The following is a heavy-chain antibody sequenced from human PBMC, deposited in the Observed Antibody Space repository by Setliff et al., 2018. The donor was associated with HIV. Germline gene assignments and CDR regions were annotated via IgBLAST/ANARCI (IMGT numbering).Heavy chain of an antibody. V-gene: IGHV4-39*07. CDR3: ARGAPYGSGRHRWNY. CDR2: IYYSGTT. Sequence: SETLSLTCNVSGISMSSTSYYWGWIRQPPGKGMEWIASIYYSGTTYYNPSLRSRVTISIDTSKNQVFLKLTSVYAADTAVYYCARGAPYGSGRHRWNYWGQGTLVTVSS. D-gene: IGHD3-10*01. J-gene: IGHJ4*02. CDR1: GISMSSTSYY.